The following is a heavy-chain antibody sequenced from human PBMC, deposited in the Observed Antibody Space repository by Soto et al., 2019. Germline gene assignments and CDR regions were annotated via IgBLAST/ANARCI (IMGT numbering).Heavy chain of an antibody. J-gene: IGHJ4*02. Sequence: QVQLQQWGAGLLKPSETLSLTCAVYGGSFSGYYWSWIRQPPGKGLEWIGEINHSGSTNYNPSLKSRVTISVDTSKYQFSLKLSSVTAADTAVYYCASRDSNYYDSSGLLHWGQGTLVTVSS. V-gene: IGHV4-34*01. CDR2: INHSGST. CDR1: GGSFSGYY. CDR3: ASRDSNYYDSSGLLH. D-gene: IGHD3-22*01.